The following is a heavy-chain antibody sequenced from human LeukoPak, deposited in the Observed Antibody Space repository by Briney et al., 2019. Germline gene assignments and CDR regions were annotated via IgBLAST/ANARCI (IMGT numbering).Heavy chain of an antibody. D-gene: IGHD3-16*01. CDR2: INPDGSGK. CDR3: ASWGAGGNS. Sequence: GGSLRLSCEASGFTLSTYWMNWVRQVPGKGLDWVANINPDGSGKRYVDSVKGRFTIARDNADNSLSLQMNSLRADDTAVYYCASWGAGGNSWGQGTLVTVSS. J-gene: IGHJ4*02. V-gene: IGHV3-7*01. CDR1: GFTLSTYW.